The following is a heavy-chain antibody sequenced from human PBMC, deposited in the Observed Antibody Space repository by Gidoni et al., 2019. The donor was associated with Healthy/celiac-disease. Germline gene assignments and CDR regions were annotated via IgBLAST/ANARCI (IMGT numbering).Heavy chain of an antibody. J-gene: IGHJ4*02. CDR1: GFTFDDYA. Sequence: EVQLVESGGGLVQPGRSLRLSCAASGFTFDDYAMHWVRQAPGKGLEWVSGSSWNSGSIGYADSVKGRFTISRDNAKNSLYLQMNSLRAEDTALYYCAKAYGYYSVFFFDYWGQGTLVTVSS. CDR3: AKAYGYYSVFFFDY. CDR2: SSWNSGSI. D-gene: IGHD3-22*01. V-gene: IGHV3-9*01.